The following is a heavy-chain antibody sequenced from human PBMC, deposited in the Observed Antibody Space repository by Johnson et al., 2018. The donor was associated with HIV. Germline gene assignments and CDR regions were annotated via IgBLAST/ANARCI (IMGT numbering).Heavy chain of an antibody. D-gene: IGHD3-16*01. V-gene: IGHV3-23*04. CDR3: VRDAFDYRDASGRFGGAGFDI. J-gene: IGHJ3*02. CDR2: ISGSGGST. CDR1: GFTFSSYA. Sequence: VQLVESGGGVVQPGRSVRLSCAVSGFTFSSYAMSWVRQAPGKGLEWVSAISGSGGSTYYADSVKGRFTISRDNAKNSLSLQMNSLKAEDTAVYFCVRDAFDYRDASGRFGGAGFDIWGQGTMVTVSS.